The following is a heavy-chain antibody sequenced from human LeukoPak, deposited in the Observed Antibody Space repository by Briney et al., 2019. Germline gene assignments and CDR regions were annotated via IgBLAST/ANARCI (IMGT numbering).Heavy chain of an antibody. J-gene: IGHJ5*02. CDR2: IYYSGST. Sequence: SETLSLTCTVSGGSISSSSYYWGWIRQPPGKGLEWIGSIYYSGSTYYNPSLKSRVTISVDTSKNQFSLKLSSVTAADTAVYYCARRHCLGTSCYGNWFDPWGQGTLVTVSS. V-gene: IGHV4-39*01. D-gene: IGHD2-2*01. CDR3: ARRHCLGTSCYGNWFDP. CDR1: GGSISSSSYY.